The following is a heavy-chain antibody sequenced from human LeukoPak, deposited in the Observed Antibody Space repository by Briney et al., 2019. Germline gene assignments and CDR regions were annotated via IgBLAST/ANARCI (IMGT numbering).Heavy chain of an antibody. CDR1: GFTFSSYA. Sequence: GGSLRLSCAASGFTFSSYAMSWVRQAPGKGLEWVAFIRYDGSNKYYADSVKGRFTISRDNSKNTLYLQMNSLRAEDTAVYYCAKDSAAAGNYYYYMDVWGKGTTVTVSS. V-gene: IGHV3-30*02. J-gene: IGHJ6*03. CDR2: IRYDGSNK. D-gene: IGHD6-13*01. CDR3: AKDSAAAGNYYYYMDV.